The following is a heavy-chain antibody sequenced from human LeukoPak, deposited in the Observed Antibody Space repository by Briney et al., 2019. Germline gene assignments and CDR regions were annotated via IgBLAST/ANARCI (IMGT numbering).Heavy chain of an antibody. CDR3: ARDPRTPSSGGSWYFDY. J-gene: IGHJ4*02. D-gene: IGHD2-15*01. Sequence: ASVKVSCKASGGTFSSYAISWVRQAPGQGLEWMGIINPSGGSTSYAQKFQGRVTMTRDMSTSTVYMELSSLRSEDTAVYYCARDPRTPSSGGSWYFDYWGQGTLVTVSS. CDR2: INPSGGST. CDR1: GGTFSSYA. V-gene: IGHV1-46*01.